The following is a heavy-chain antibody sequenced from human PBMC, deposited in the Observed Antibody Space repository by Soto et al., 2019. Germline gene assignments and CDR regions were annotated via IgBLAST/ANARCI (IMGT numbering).Heavy chain of an antibody. V-gene: IGHV4-31*03. CDR3: AGIAAAGTRFDY. CDR1: GGSISSGGYY. J-gene: IGHJ4*02. CDR2: IYYSGST. Sequence: SETLSLTCTVSGGSISSGGYYWSWIRQHPGKGLEWIGYIYYSGSTYYKPSLKSRVTISVDTSKNQFSLKLSSVTAADTTVYYCAGIAAAGTRFDYWGQGTLVT. D-gene: IGHD6-13*01.